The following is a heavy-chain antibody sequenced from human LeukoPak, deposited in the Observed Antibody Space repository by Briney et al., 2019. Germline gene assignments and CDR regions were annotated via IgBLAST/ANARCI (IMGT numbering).Heavy chain of an antibody. D-gene: IGHD2-2*01. CDR2: IYYSGST. V-gene: IGHV4-39*07. Sequence: PSETLSLTCTVSGGSISSSSYYWGWIRQPPGKGLEWIGSIYYSGSTYYNPSLKSRVTISVDTSKNQFSLKLSSVTAADTAVYYCARVVHIVVVPAAINRGVDAFDIWGQGTMVTVSS. CDR1: GGSISSSSYY. CDR3: ARVVHIVVVPAAINRGVDAFDI. J-gene: IGHJ3*02.